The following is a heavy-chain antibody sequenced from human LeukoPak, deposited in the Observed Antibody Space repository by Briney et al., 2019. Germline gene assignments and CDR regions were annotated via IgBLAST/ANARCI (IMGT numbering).Heavy chain of an antibody. V-gene: IGHV4-39*01. Sequence: SEALSLTCTVSGGSISSSSYYWGWIRQPPGKGLEWIGSIYYSGSTYYNPSLKSRVTISVDTSKNQFSLKLSSVTAADTAVYYCARHHTINNWFDPWGQGTLVTVSS. J-gene: IGHJ5*02. CDR3: ARHHTINNWFDP. CDR1: GGSISSSSYY. CDR2: IYYSGST. D-gene: IGHD3-9*01.